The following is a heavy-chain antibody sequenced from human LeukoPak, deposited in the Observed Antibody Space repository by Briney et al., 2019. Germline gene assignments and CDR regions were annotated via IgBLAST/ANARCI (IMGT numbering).Heavy chain of an antibody. CDR2: TRYDESNK. CDR3: AKWGYCSSTNCLGTFDI. CDR1: GFTFSSYG. V-gene: IGHV3-30*02. J-gene: IGHJ3*02. D-gene: IGHD2-2*01. Sequence: PGGSLRLSCAASGFTFSSYGMHWVRQAPGKGLEWVAFTRYDESNKYYADSVKGRFTISRDNSKNALYLQMNSLRVEDTAVYFCAKWGYCSSTNCLGTFDIWGQGTMVTVSS.